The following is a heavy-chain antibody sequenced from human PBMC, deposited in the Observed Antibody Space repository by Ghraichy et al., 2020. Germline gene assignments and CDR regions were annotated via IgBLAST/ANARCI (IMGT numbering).Heavy chain of an antibody. V-gene: IGHV3-33*01. CDR1: GFTFSSYG. J-gene: IGHJ4*02. CDR3: ARGLGYCTNGVCYRGRFDY. Sequence: GGSLRLSCAASGFTFSSYGMHWVRQAPGKGLEWVAVIWYDGSNKYYADSVKGRFTISRDNSKNTLYLQMNSLRAEDTAVYYCARGLGYCTNGVCYRGRFDYWGQGTLVTVSS. D-gene: IGHD2-8*01. CDR2: IWYDGSNK.